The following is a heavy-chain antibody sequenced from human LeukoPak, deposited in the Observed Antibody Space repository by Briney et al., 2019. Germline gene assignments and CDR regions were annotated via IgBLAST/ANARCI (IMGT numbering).Heavy chain of an antibody. CDR3: ASSSYYDSSGYPLDY. V-gene: IGHV3-30*04. CDR1: GFTFSSYA. CDR2: ISYDGSNK. J-gene: IGHJ4*02. Sequence: GGSLRLSCAASGFTFSSYAMHWVRQAPGKGLEWVAVISYDGSNKYYADSVKGRFTISRANAKNSLYLQMNSLRAEDTAVYYCASSSYYDSSGYPLDYWGQGTLVTVSS. D-gene: IGHD3-22*01.